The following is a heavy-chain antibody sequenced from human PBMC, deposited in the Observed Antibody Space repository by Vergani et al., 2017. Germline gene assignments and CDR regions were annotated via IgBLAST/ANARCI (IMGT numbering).Heavy chain of an antibody. CDR2: IYYSGST. D-gene: IGHD5-18*01. V-gene: IGHV4-61*10. CDR1: GGSVSSGSYY. J-gene: IGHJ5*02. Sequence: QVQLQESGPGLVKPSETLSLTCTVSGGSVSSGSYYWSWIRQPAGKGLEWIGYIYYSGSTNYNPSLKSRVTISADKSISTAYLQWSSLKASDTAMYYCAREVVAPLVDTGPRWFDPWGQGTLVTVSS. CDR3: AREVVAPLVDTGPRWFDP.